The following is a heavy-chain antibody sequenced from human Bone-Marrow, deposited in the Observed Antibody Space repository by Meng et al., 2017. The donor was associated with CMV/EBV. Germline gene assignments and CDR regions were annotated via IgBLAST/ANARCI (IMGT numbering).Heavy chain of an antibody. CDR1: GGSLSNYY. Sequence: SETLSLTCDVYGGSLSNYYWSWIRQPPGKGLEWIGEVHPSGSTNYNPSLKSRVTISVDTSKNQFSLKLSSVTAADTAVYYCARVVRGITIFGVVIRGRNWFDPWGQGTLVTVSS. D-gene: IGHD3-3*01. CDR2: VHPSGST. V-gene: IGHV4-34*01. J-gene: IGHJ5*02. CDR3: ARVVRGITIFGVVIRGRNWFDP.